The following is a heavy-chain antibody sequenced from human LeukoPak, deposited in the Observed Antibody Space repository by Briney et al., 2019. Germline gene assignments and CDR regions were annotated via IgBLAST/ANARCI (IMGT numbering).Heavy chain of an antibody. CDR3: ARDTYYYDSSGYWADY. V-gene: IGHV4-39*07. J-gene: IGHJ4*02. D-gene: IGHD3-22*01. CDR1: GGSFSSSSYY. CDR2: IYYRGSN. Sequence: SETLSLTCTVSGGSFSSSSYYWGWIRQPPGRGLEWIGSIYYRGSNYHNSSLKGRVTMSIDTSKNQFSLRLSSVTAADTAVYYCARDTYYYDSSGYWADYWGQGTLVTVSS.